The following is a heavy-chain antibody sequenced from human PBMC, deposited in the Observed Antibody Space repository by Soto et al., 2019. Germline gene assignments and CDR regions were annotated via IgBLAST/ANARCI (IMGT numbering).Heavy chain of an antibody. CDR3: ARESGMVRGVDY. J-gene: IGHJ4*02. Sequence: QVQLVESGRGLVKPGGSLRLSCAASGFTFSDYYMSWIRQAPGKGLEWVSYISSSSSYTNYADSVKGRFTIFRDNAKNSLYLQMNSLRAEDTAVYYCARESGMVRGVDYWGQGTLVTVSS. D-gene: IGHD3-10*01. CDR2: ISSSSSYT. V-gene: IGHV3-11*05. CDR1: GFTFSDYY.